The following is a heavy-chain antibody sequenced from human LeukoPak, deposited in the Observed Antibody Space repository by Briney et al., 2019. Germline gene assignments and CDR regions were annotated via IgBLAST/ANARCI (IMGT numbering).Heavy chain of an antibody. V-gene: IGHV4-30-2*01. CDR3: ARDVGGNYCSSTSCSINWFDP. CDR2: IYHSGST. J-gene: IGHJ5*02. Sequence: SETLSLTCAVSGGSISSGGYSWSWIRQPPGKGLEWIGYIYHSGSTYYNPSLKSRVTLSVDTSKNQFSLKLSSVTAADTAVYYCARDVGGNYCSSTSCSINWFDPWGQGTLVTVSS. CDR1: GGSISSGGYS. D-gene: IGHD2-2*01.